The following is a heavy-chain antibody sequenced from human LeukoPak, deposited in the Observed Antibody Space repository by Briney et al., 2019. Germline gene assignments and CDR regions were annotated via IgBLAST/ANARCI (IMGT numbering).Heavy chain of an antibody. Sequence: PGGSLRLSCAASGFIFDDYVMHWVRQAPGKGLEWVSAISGSGGSTYYADSVKGRFTISRDNSKNTLYLQMNSLRAEDTAVYYCAKDNYAFDIWGQGTMVTVSS. V-gene: IGHV3-23*01. J-gene: IGHJ3*02. CDR3: AKDNYAFDI. CDR1: GFIFDDYV. D-gene: IGHD1-20*01. CDR2: ISGSGGST.